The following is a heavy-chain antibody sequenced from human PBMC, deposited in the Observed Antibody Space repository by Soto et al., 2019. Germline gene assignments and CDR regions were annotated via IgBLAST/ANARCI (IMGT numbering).Heavy chain of an antibody. J-gene: IGHJ4*02. CDR1: GGSISSGGSY. CDR3: ARAPETPPIFGVGRPYFFAF. D-gene: IGHD3-3*01. Sequence: QVQLQESGPGLVKSSQTLSLTCTVSGGSISSGGSYWSWIRPRPGKGLEWIGYIFYSDSFYYTPSLKGRVVILADTSKNQFTLRLSSVTEADTAVYYCARAPETPPIFGVGRPYFFAFWGQGTLVTVSS. V-gene: IGHV4-31*03. CDR2: IFYSDSF.